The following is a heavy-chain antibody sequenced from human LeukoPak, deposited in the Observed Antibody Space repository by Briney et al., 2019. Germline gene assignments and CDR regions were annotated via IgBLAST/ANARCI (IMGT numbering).Heavy chain of an antibody. V-gene: IGHV1-2*06. Sequence: ASVKVSCKASGYTFTGYYMHWVRQAPGQGLEWMGRINPNSGGTNYAQKFQGRVTMTRDTSISTAYMELSRLRSEDTAVYYCARGARQLVRVRGYYYYYGMDVWGQGTTVTVSS. CDR3: ARGARQLVRVRGYYYYYGMDV. J-gene: IGHJ6*02. CDR2: INPNSGGT. D-gene: IGHD6-13*01. CDR1: GYTFTGYY.